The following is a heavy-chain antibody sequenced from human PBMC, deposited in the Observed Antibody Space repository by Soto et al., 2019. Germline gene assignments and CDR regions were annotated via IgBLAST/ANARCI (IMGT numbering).Heavy chain of an antibody. CDR2: MNPNGGGT. V-gene: IGHV1-2*05. J-gene: IGHJ4*02. D-gene: IGHD3-10*01. CDR1: GYTFTNFF. CDR3: AIEGGGLVVVRGALFY. Sequence: ASVKVSCKASGYTFTNFFIHWMRQAPGQGLEWMGRMNPNGGGTRFAPKFQGRVTLTRDTSSSTAFMEILCVQLDGTGAYYCAIEGGGLVVVRGALFYWAQGTLVTVSS.